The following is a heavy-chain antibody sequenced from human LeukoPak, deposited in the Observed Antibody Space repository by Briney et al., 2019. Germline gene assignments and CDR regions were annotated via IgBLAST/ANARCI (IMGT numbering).Heavy chain of an antibody. CDR3: AKDRDRYYDIFLVDY. Sequence: HPGGSLRLSCAASGFTVSSNYMNWVRQAPGKGLEWVSAISGSGGSTYYADSVKGRFTISRDNSKNTLYLQMNSLRAEDTAVYYCAKDRDRYYDIFLVDYWGQGTLVTVSS. V-gene: IGHV3-23*01. CDR1: GFTVSSNY. CDR2: ISGSGGST. J-gene: IGHJ4*02. D-gene: IGHD3-9*01.